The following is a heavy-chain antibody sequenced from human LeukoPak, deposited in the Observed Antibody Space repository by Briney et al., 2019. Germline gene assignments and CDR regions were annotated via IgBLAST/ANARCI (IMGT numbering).Heavy chain of an antibody. Sequence: PGGSLRLSCATSGFTFSNYGMHWVRQAPGKGLEWAAVISYDGTNKYYVDSVKGRFTISRDNSKNTLVLQMNSLRSEDTAVYFCARDNRDWAFDYWGQGTLVTVSS. J-gene: IGHJ4*02. D-gene: IGHD2-21*02. CDR3: ARDNRDWAFDY. V-gene: IGHV3-30*03. CDR2: ISYDGTNK. CDR1: GFTFSNYG.